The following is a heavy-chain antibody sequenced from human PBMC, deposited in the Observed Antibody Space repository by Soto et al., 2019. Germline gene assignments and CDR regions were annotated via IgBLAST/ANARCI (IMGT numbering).Heavy chain of an antibody. V-gene: IGHV4-30-2*01. Sequence: PSETLSLTCAVSGGSISSGGYSWSWIRQPPGKGLEWIGYIFHSGNTYYNPSLKSRVAISVDRSKNQFSLNLISVTAADTAVYYCARELAVVTATPYFDYWGQGTLVTVSS. CDR1: GGSISSGGYS. CDR2: IFHSGNT. J-gene: IGHJ4*02. D-gene: IGHD2-21*02. CDR3: ARELAVVTATPYFDY.